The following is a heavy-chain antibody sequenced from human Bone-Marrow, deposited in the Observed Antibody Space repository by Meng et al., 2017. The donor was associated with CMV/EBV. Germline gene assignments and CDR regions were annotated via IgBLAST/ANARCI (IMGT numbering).Heavy chain of an antibody. CDR3: ARGRYCSSTSCYLSSFDY. D-gene: IGHD2-2*01. J-gene: IGHJ4*02. Sequence: SVKVSCKASGGTFSSYAISWVRQAPGQGLEWMGGIIPIFGTANYAQKFQGRVTITTDESTSTAYMELSSLRSEDTAVYYFARGRYCSSTSCYLSSFDYWGQGTLVTVAS. V-gene: IGHV1-69*05. CDR1: GGTFSSYA. CDR2: IIPIFGTA.